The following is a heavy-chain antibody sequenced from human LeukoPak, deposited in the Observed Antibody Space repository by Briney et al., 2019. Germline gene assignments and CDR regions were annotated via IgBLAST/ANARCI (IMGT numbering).Heavy chain of an antibody. J-gene: IGHJ4*02. CDR3: AKDRRWLQLLGRFGY. Sequence: GGSLRLSCAASGFTFSSYAMSWVRQAPGKGLEWVSSFSDSNGRTYYADSVKGRFTVSRDNSKNTLYLQMNSLRAEDTALYYCAKDRRWLQLLGRFGYWGQGTLVTVSS. V-gene: IGHV3-23*01. CDR1: GFTFSSYA. CDR2: FSDSNGRT. D-gene: IGHD5-24*01.